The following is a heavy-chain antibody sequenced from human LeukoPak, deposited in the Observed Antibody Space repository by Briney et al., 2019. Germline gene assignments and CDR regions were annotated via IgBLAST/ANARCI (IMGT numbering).Heavy chain of an antibody. CDR3: TRLHYYDSSGYSDY. Sequence: PGGSLRLSCAASGFTFSGSAMHWVRQASGKGLEWVGRIRSKANSYATAYAASVKGRFTISRDDSKNTAYLQMNSLKTEDTAVYYCTRLHYYDSSGYSDYWGQGTLVTVSS. CDR2: IRSKANSYAT. J-gene: IGHJ4*02. CDR1: GFTFSGSA. V-gene: IGHV3-73*01. D-gene: IGHD3-22*01.